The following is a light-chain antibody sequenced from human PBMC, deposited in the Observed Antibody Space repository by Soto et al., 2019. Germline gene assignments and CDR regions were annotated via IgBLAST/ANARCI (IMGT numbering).Light chain of an antibody. Sequence: DIQMTQSPSSLSASVGDRVTITCRASQSITTYLNWYQQKPGKAPNLLIYAASILQSGVPSRFSRSGSETEFTLTISSLQPEDFATYYSQQNYLNPRTFDPRTKLEIK. J-gene: IGKJ2*01. CDR2: AAS. CDR3: QQNYLNPRT. V-gene: IGKV1-39*01. CDR1: QSITTY.